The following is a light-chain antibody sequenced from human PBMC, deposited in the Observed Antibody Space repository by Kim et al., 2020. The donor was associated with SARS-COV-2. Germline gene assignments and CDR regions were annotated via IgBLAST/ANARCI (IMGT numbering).Light chain of an antibody. V-gene: IGKV1-39*01. CDR2: AAS. J-gene: IGKJ2*01. CDR1: QSIRNY. Sequence: DIQMTQSPSSLSASVGDRVTITCRASQSIRNYLNWYQQKPLKAPKLLISAASTLQSGVPSRFSGSGSGTDFTLTISSLQPEDFATYYCQQSYKTPYTFGQGTKLEI. CDR3: QQSYKTPYT.